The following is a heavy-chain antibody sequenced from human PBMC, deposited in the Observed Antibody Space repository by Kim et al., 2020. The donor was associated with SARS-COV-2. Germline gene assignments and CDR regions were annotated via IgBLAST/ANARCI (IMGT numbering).Heavy chain of an antibody. J-gene: IGHJ4*02. CDR3: TKDVVAAAGRAPFDY. V-gene: IGHV3-9*01. D-gene: IGHD6-13*01. CDR1: GFTFGDYA. Sequence: GGSLRLSCAASGFTFGDYAMHWVRQAPGKGLEWVSGISWNSGSIGYADSVKGRFTISRDNAKNSLYLQMNSLRAEDTALYYCTKDVVAAAGRAPFDYWGQGTLFTVSS. CDR2: ISWNSGSI.